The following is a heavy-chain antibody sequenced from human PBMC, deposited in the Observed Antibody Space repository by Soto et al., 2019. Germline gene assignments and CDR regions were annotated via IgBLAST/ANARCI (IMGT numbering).Heavy chain of an antibody. CDR1: GGTFSSYT. Sequence: QVQLVQSGAEVKKPGSSVKVSCKASGGTFSSYTISWVRQAPGQGLEWMGRIIPILGIANYEQKFQCRVTITADKYTSTAYMELSSLRSEDTAVYYCAAGEYYYGSGSYPFDYWGQGTLVTVSS. CDR3: AAGEYYYGSGSYPFDY. J-gene: IGHJ4*02. V-gene: IGHV1-69*02. CDR2: IIPILGIA. D-gene: IGHD3-10*01.